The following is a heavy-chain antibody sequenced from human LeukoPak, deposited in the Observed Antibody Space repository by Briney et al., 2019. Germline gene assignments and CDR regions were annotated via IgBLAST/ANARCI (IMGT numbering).Heavy chain of an antibody. J-gene: IGHJ6*03. CDR1: GGSISSGGYY. CDR3: ARVPRSYYYYYYMDV. Sequence: SQTLSLTCTVSGGSISSGGYYWSWIRQPPGKGLEWIGYIYHSGSTYYNPSLKSRVTMSADTSKNQFSLKLSSVTAADTAVYYCARVPRSYYYYYYMDVWGKGTTVTVSS. CDR2: IYHSGST. V-gene: IGHV4-30-2*01.